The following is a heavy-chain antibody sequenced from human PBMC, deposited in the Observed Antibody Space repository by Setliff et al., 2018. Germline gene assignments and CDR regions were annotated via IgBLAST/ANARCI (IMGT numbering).Heavy chain of an antibody. CDR3: ARASKGLYCGSDCFYTFDS. Sequence: GESLKISCAASGFTFSSHWMTWVRQAPGKGLEWVANINQDGSETYYVDSLKGRFSVSRDNGKNSLYLQMNSLRAEDTAVYYCARASKGLYCGSDCFYTFDSWGPGTLVPSPQ. V-gene: IGHV3-7*01. D-gene: IGHD2-21*02. CDR2: INQDGSET. J-gene: IGHJ4*02. CDR1: GFTFSSHW.